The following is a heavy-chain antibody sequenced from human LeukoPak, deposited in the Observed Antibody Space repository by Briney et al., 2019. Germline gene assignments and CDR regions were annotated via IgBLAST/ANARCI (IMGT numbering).Heavy chain of an antibody. Sequence: PGGSLRLSCGGSGFTFSSYALHWVRQAPGKGLEWVAVTSYDGSNKYYGDSVKGRFTISRDNSKSTLYLQMNSLRTEDTAVYYCAGYADTTVYYFDYWGHGTLVTVSS. D-gene: IGHD1-1*01. V-gene: IGHV3-30*04. J-gene: IGHJ4*01. CDR1: GFTFSSYA. CDR2: TSYDGSNK. CDR3: AGYADTTVYYFDY.